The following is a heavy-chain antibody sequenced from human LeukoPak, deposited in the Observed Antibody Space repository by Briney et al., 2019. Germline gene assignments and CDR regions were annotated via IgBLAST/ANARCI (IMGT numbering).Heavy chain of an antibody. D-gene: IGHD4-23*01. V-gene: IGHV3-13*01. J-gene: IGHJ6*02. CDR1: GFTFSSYD. CDR2: ICTAGYT. CDR3: AKVLDYGGNWYYYYGMDV. Sequence: PGGSLRLSCAASGFTFSSYDMHWVRQAPGKGLEWVSAICTAGYTYYPGSVTGRFTISRENAKNSLDLQINILKAEDTAVYCFAKVLDYGGNWYYYYGMDVWGQGNTVTVSS.